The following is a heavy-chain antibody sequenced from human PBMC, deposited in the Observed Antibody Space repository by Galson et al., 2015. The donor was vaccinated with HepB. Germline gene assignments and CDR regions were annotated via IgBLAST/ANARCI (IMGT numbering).Heavy chain of an antibody. CDR3: AREGVVRGVQSC. V-gene: IGHV3-23*01. Sequence: SLRLSCAASGFTFSSYAMSWVRQAPGKGLEWVSAISGSGGSTYYADSVKGRFTISRDNSKNTLYLQMNSLRAEDTAVYYCAREGVVRGVQSCWGQGTLVTVSS. CDR1: GFTFSSYA. J-gene: IGHJ4*02. D-gene: IGHD3-10*01. CDR2: ISGSGGST.